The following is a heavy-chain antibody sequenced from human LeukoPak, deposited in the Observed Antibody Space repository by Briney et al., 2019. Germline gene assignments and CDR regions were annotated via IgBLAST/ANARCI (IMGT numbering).Heavy chain of an antibody. CDR3: ARDAGIAAAVTYYYYYMDV. V-gene: IGHV1-18*01. CDR2: ISAYNGNT. Sequence: ASVKVSCKASGYTFTSYGISWVRQAPGQGLEWMGWISAYNGNTNYAQKLQGRVTMTTDTSTSTAYMELRSLRSDDTAVNYCARDAGIAAAVTYYYYYMDVWGKGTTVTVSS. J-gene: IGHJ6*03. CDR1: GYTFTSYG. D-gene: IGHD6-13*01.